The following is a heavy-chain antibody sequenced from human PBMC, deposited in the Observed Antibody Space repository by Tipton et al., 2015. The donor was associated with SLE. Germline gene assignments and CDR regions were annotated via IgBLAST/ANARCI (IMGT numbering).Heavy chain of an antibody. CDR1: GGSINNYY. V-gene: IGHV4-59*05. D-gene: IGHD2-21*02. Sequence: TLSLTCTVSGGSINNYYWSWIRQPPGKGLEWIGSIYYSGSTYYNPSLKSRVTISVDTSKNQFSLKLSSVTAADTAVYYCARLGVVVTAIDYWGQGTLVTVSS. CDR3: ARLGVVVTAIDY. J-gene: IGHJ4*02. CDR2: IYYSGST.